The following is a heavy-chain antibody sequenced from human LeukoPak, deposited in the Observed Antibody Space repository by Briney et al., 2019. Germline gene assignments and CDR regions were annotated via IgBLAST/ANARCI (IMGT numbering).Heavy chain of an antibody. Sequence: GGSLRLSCAASGFTFSTHAMSWVRQAPGKGLEWVSHFGGSGGTIYYADSVKGRFTISRDNSKNTLHLQMNSLRAEDTAVYYCAKSDCGGDCHLLDYWGQGTLVTVSS. D-gene: IGHD2-21*02. CDR2: FGGSGGTI. V-gene: IGHV3-23*01. J-gene: IGHJ4*02. CDR1: GFTFSTHA. CDR3: AKSDCGGDCHLLDY.